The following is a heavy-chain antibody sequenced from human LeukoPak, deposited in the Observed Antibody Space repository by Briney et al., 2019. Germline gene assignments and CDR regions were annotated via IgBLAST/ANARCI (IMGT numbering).Heavy chain of an antibody. CDR2: IYYSGST. V-gene: IGHV4-39*07. CDR1: GGSISSSSYY. J-gene: IGHJ4*02. CDR3: ARVVRGYYDSSGYYSRYYFDY. D-gene: IGHD3-22*01. Sequence: PSETLSLTCTVSGGSISSSSYYWGWIRQPPGKGLEWIGNIYYSGSTNYNPSLKSRVTISVDTSKNQFSLKLSSVTAADTAVYYCARVVRGYYDSSGYYSRYYFDYWGQGTLVTVSS.